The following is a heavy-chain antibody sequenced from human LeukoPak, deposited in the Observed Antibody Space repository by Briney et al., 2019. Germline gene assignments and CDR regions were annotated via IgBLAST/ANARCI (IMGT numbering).Heavy chain of an antibody. CDR3: ARTGYYDSSGYSRGWFDP. CDR1: GGSISSSNW. CDR2: IYHSGRT. Sequence: SETLSLTCAVAGGSISSSNWGSWVRQPPGKGLEWIGEIYHSGRTNYNPSLKSRVTISVDKSKNQFSLKLSSVTAADTAVYYCARTGYYDSSGYSRGWFDPWGQGTLVTVSS. V-gene: IGHV4-4*02. D-gene: IGHD3-22*01. J-gene: IGHJ5*02.